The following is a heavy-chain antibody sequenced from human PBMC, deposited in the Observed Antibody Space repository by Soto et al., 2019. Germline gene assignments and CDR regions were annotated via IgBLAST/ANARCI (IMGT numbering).Heavy chain of an antibody. J-gene: IGHJ5*02. CDR2: SYYSGST. Sequence: QLQLQESGPGLVKPSETLSLTCTVSGGSISSSSYYWGWIRQPPGKGLEWIGSSYYSGSTYYNPSLKRRVTISVDTSKIKFSLRPSSVPAADSAAKYCARRTITFGGVMVEAPPDWFDPWGQGTLVTVGS. D-gene: IGHD3-16*01. CDR1: GGSISSSSYY. CDR3: ARRTITFGGVMVEAPPDWFDP. V-gene: IGHV4-39*01.